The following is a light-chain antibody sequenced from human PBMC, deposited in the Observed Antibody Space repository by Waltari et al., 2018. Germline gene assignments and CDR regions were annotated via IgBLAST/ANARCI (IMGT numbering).Light chain of an antibody. J-gene: IGKJ1*01. CDR3: QQYDSTPTWT. V-gene: IGKV4-1*01. Sequence: DIVMTQSPDSLAVSLGERATINCKSSQSVLCRTNNKNCLAWYQQKPGQPPKLLIYWASTRESRVPARCSGSGSGTDFTLPISSLQAEDVAVYYCQQYDSTPTWTFGQGTKVEIK. CDR2: WAS. CDR1: QSVLCRTNNKNC.